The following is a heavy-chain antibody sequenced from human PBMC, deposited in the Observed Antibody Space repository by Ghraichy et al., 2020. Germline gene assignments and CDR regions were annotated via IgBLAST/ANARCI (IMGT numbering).Heavy chain of an antibody. V-gene: IGHV3-23*01. Sequence: GGSLRLSCAASGFTFSSYAMSWVRQAPGKGLEWVSAISGSGGSTYYADSVKGRFTISRDNSKNTLYLQMNSLRAEDTAVYYCAKLVEVVGLRWLQSRFDYWGQGTLVTVSS. CDR1: GFTFSSYA. J-gene: IGHJ4*02. CDR2: ISGSGGST. D-gene: IGHD5-24*01. CDR3: AKLVEVVGLRWLQSRFDY.